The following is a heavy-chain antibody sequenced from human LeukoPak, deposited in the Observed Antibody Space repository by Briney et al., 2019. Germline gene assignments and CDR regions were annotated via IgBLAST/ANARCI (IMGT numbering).Heavy chain of an antibody. V-gene: IGHV4-39*07. J-gene: IGHJ6*02. CDR2: IYYSGST. D-gene: IGHD4-17*01. Sequence: SETLSLTCTVSGGSISSSSYYWGWIRQPPGKGLEWIGSIYYSGSTYYNPSLKSRVTISVDTSKNQFSLKLSSVTAADTAVYYCARSTTVDNRFGLKDYYYYGMDVWGQGTTVTVSS. CDR3: ARSTTVDNRFGLKDYYYYGMDV. CDR1: GGSISSSSYY.